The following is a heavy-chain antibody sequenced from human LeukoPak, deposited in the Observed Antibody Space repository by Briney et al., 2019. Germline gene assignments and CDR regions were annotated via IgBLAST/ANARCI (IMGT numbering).Heavy chain of an antibody. V-gene: IGHV3-74*01. CDR1: GFTFSRYW. J-gene: IGHJ4*02. Sequence: PGGSLRLSCAASGFTFSRYWMHWVRQAPGKGLVWVSRISGDGSSTNYADSVKGRFTVSRDNAKSTLYLQMNSLRAEDTAVYFCARDLDYYYGSGGGYWGQGTLVTVSS. D-gene: IGHD3-10*01. CDR3: ARDLDYYYGSGGGY. CDR2: ISGDGSST.